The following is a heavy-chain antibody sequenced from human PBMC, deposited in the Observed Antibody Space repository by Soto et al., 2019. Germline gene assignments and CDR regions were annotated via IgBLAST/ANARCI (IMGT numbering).Heavy chain of an antibody. D-gene: IGHD6-19*01. Sequence: QGQLVQSGAEVKNPGASVKVSCKASGYTFTSYGISWVRQAPGQGLEWMGWISAYNGNTNYAQKLHGRVTMTTDTSTSTAYMELRSLRSDDTAVYYCARDPRIAVAGDAFDIWGQGKKVTVSS. CDR1: GYTFTSYG. J-gene: IGHJ3*02. CDR3: ARDPRIAVAGDAFDI. V-gene: IGHV1-18*01. CDR2: ISAYNGNT.